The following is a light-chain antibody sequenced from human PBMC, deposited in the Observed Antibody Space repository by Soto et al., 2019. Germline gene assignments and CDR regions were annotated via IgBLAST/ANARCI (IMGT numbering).Light chain of an antibody. CDR1: QTINNN. CDR3: QQNYITPFS. Sequence: DIEMTQSPASLSASVGDRVTISCRTSQTINNNLNWYQQRPGKAPKLLIYSSSSIISGIPPSFSGRGSGTDFTLTITTLQPVDFPTSYCQQNYITPFSVGKGTRLDIK. V-gene: IGKV1-39*01. J-gene: IGKJ5*01. CDR2: SSS.